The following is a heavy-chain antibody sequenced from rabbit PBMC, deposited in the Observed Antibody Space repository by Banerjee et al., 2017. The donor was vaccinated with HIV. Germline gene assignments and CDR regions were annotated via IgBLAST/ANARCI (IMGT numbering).Heavy chain of an antibody. V-gene: IGHV1S47*01. CDR1: GFDFSSYG. CDR2: IDPIFGST. D-gene: IGHD1-1*01. Sequence: QEQLEESGGGLVKPGASLTLTCKASGFDFSSYGVSWVRQAPGKGLEWIGYIDPIFGSTYYASWVNGRFTISSHNAQNTLYLQLNSLTAADTATYFCVRGASSSGYYSLGGPGNLVTVS. CDR3: VRGASSSGYYSL. J-gene: IGHJ2*01.